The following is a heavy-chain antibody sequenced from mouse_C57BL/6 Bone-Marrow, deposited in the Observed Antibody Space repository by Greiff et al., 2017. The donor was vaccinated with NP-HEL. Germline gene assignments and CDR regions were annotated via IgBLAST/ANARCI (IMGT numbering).Heavy chain of an antibody. Sequence: QVQLQQPGAELVKPGASVKMSCKASGYTFTSYWITWVKQRPGQGLEWIGDIYPGSGSTNYNEKFKSKATLTVDTSSSTAYMQLSSLTSEDSAVYYCAREYYGSSSGFDYWGQGTTLTVSS. CDR3: AREYYGSSSGFDY. J-gene: IGHJ2*01. CDR2: IYPGSGST. V-gene: IGHV1-55*01. D-gene: IGHD1-1*01. CDR1: GYTFTSYW.